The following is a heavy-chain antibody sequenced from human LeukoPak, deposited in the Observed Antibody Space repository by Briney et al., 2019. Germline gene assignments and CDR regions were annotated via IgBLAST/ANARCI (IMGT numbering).Heavy chain of an antibody. CDR1: GFTFSVYG. J-gene: IGHJ4*02. V-gene: IGHV3-33*01. D-gene: IGHD3-10*01. CDR2: IWNDGSNK. CDR3: ARASGPFDY. Sequence: GGSLRLSCAASGFTFSVYGMHWVRQAPGKGLEWVGVIWNDGSNKYYADSVKGRFTISRDNSKNTLYLQMNSLRAEDTAVYSCARASGPFDYWGQGTLVTVSS.